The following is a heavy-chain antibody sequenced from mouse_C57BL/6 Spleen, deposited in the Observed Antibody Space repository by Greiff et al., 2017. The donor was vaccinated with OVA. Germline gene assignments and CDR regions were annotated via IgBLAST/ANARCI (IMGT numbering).Heavy chain of an antibody. J-gene: IGHJ1*03. D-gene: IGHD4-1*01. Sequence: EVKLMESEGGLVQPGSSMKLSCTASGFTFSDYYMAWVRQVPEKGLEWVANINYDGSSTYYLDSLKSRFIISRDNAKNNLYLQMSSLKSEDTATDYCARSSNRDWYFDVWGTGTTVTVSS. CDR1: GFTFSDYY. CDR3: ARSSNRDWYFDV. V-gene: IGHV5-16*01. CDR2: INYDGSST.